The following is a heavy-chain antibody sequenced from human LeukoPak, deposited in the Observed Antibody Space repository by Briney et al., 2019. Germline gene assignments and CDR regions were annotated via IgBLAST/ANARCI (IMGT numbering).Heavy chain of an antibody. Sequence: ASVNVSCKASGYTFTGYYMHWVRQAPGQGLEWMGRINPNSGGTNYAQKFQGRVTITRDTSASTAYMELSSLRSEDTAVYYCARDYEPQLGSGYDYVDYSNWFDPWGQGTLVTVSS. CDR1: GYTFTGYY. CDR3: ARDYEPQLGSGYDYVDYSNWFDP. D-gene: IGHD5-12*01. CDR2: INPNSGGT. J-gene: IGHJ5*02. V-gene: IGHV1-2*06.